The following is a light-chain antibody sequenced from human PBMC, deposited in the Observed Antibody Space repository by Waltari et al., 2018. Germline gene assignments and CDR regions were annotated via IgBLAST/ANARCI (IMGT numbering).Light chain of an antibody. CDR3: LSYAGNDGYV. J-gene: IGLJ1*01. CDR1: SHSLGPYYY. V-gene: IGLV2-8*01. CDR2: DVS. Sequence: QSALTQPPPASRAPCPAVPHPCPCTSHSLGPYYYVLWYQQPPGKVPKLIITDVSKRPSGVPDRFSGSKSGNTASLTVSGLQAEDGADYYCLSYAGNDGYVFGTGTRVTVL.